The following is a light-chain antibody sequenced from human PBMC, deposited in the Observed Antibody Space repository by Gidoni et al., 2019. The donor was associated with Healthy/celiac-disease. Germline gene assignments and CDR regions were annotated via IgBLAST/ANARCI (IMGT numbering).Light chain of an antibody. CDR3: SSYTSSSTLRL. CDR1: SSDVGGYNY. Sequence: QSALTQPAAVSGSPGQSITISCTGTSSDVGGYNYVSWYQQHPCKAPKLRIYEVSNRPSGVSTRFSGSKSGNTASLTIAVLQAEDEADYYCSSYTSSSTLRLFGGGTKLTVL. J-gene: IGLJ3*02. CDR2: EVS. V-gene: IGLV2-14*01.